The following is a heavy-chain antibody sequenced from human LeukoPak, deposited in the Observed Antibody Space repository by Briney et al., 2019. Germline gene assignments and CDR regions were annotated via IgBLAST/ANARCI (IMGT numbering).Heavy chain of an antibody. CDR3: ARDGLYSYGYSYFDY. CDR2: IHSSGVT. D-gene: IGHD5-18*01. V-gene: IGHV4-4*07. CDR1: GGSVSSYH. Sequence: SEALSLTCTVSGGSVSSYHWSWIRQPAGKGLEWIGRIHSSGVTNHNPSLKSRVTLSLDTSKSQFSLKLTSVTAADTAVYYCARDGLYSYGYSYFDYWGQGILVTVSS. J-gene: IGHJ4*02.